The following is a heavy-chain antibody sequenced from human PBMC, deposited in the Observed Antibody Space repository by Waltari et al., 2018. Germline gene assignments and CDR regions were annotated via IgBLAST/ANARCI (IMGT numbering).Heavy chain of an antibody. CDR2: IYPSGST. J-gene: IGHJ6*03. V-gene: IGHV4-38-2*02. Sequence: QVQLQESGPGLVKPSETLSLTCTVSGYSISSGYYWGWIRQPPGKGLEWIGSIYPSGSTYYNPCRRSRLTISVETSMNQFALKLSSVTAADTAVYYCARVVDSNRPGYYYYYMDVWGKGTTVTVSS. D-gene: IGHD1-26*01. CDR1: GYSISSGYY. CDR3: ARVVDSNRPGYYYYYMDV.